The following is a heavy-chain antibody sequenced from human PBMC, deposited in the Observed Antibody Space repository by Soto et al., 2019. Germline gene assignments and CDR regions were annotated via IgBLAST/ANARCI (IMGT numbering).Heavy chain of an antibody. J-gene: IGHJ5*02. V-gene: IGHV4-39*01. D-gene: IGHD3-10*01. CDR1: GGSISSSSYY. CDR2: IYYSGST. CDR3: ARHIGGLLWFGELLRRLDP. Sequence: SETLSLTCTVSGGSISSSSYYWGWIRQPPGKGLEWIGSIYYSGSTYYNQSLKSRVTISVDTSKKQFSLKLSSVTAADTAVYYCARHIGGLLWFGELLRRLDPWGQGTLVTVSS.